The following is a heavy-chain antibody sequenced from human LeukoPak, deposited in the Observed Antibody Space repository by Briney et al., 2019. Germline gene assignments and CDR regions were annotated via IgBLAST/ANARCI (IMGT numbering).Heavy chain of an antibody. V-gene: IGHV3-23*01. CDR2: TSGSGDRT. Sequence: GRSLTLACATSALSLSSFAMDWVRQAPEKGLEWVSHTSGSGDRTYYEDSVKGRITISRDSTTNTLYLRMNSLGAEDTDLYLCARGVSLPRVHYFYCWGQGTLVT. CDR3: ARGVSLPRVHYFYC. J-gene: IGHJ4*02. CDR1: ALSLSSFA. D-gene: IGHD1-20*01.